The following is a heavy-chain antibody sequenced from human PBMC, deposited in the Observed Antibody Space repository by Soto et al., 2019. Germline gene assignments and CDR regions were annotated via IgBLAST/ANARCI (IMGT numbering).Heavy chain of an antibody. J-gene: IGHJ4*02. V-gene: IGHV4-34*01. CDR2: INHSGST. D-gene: IGHD3-10*01. Sequence: SDTLSLTCAVYGGSFSVYYWSWIRQPPGKGLEWIGEINHSGSTNYNPSLKSRVTISVDTSKNQFSLKLSSVTAADTAVYYCARGPRITMVRGVIGSFDYWGQGTLVTVSS. CDR1: GGSFSVYY. CDR3: ARGPRITMVRGVIGSFDY.